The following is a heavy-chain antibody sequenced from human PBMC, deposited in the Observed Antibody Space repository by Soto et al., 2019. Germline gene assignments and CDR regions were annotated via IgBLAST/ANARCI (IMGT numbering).Heavy chain of an antibody. Sequence: GGSLRLSCAASGFTFNSYGMSWVRQAPGKGLEWVSSIRGSDGRTFYADFVKGRFTISRDNSKNTLFLQMSSLRADDAAVYYCARVGDLRQWLEHLDSWGQGTLVTVSS. CDR3: ARVGDLRQWLEHLDS. J-gene: IGHJ4*02. D-gene: IGHD6-19*01. CDR2: IRGSDGRT. CDR1: GFTFNSYG. V-gene: IGHV3-23*01.